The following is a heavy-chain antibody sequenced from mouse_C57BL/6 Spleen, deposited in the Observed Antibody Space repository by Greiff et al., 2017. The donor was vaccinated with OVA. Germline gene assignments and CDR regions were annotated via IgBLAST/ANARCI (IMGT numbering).Heavy chain of an antibody. Sequence: VQLQQSGAELVMPGASVKLSCKASGYTFTSYWMHWVKQRPGQGLEWIGEIDPSDSYTNYNQKFKGKSTLTVDKSSSTAYMQLSSLTSEDSAVYYCARRRYYGSSPYFDVWGTGTTVTVSS. CDR3: ARRRYYGSSPYFDV. J-gene: IGHJ1*03. V-gene: IGHV1-69*01. CDR1: GYTFTSYW. D-gene: IGHD1-1*01. CDR2: IDPSDSYT.